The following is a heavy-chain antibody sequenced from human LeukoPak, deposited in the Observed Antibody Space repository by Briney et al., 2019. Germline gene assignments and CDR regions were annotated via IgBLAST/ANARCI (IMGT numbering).Heavy chain of an antibody. CDR1: GGSISSHY. Sequence: PSESLSLTCTVSGGSISSHYWNWIRQPPGKGLEWIGYISCCGSTNYNPSLKSRVTMSLDTSKNHFSLKLTSVTAADTAVYYCARLLGYCSGGSCYPRWFAPWGQGTLVTVSS. CDR2: ISCCGST. V-gene: IGHV4-59*08. D-gene: IGHD2-15*01. J-gene: IGHJ5*02. CDR3: ARLLGYCSGGSCYPRWFAP.